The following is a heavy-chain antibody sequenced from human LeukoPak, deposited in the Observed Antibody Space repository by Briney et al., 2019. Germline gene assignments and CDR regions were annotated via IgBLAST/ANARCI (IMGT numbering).Heavy chain of an antibody. V-gene: IGHV1-46*01. CDR1: GYTFTSYY. CDR2: INPSSGST. D-gene: IGHD3/OR15-3a*01. Sequence: ASVKVSCKASGYTFTSYYMHWVRQAPGQGLEWMGIINPSSGSTSYAQKFQGRVTMTTDTSTSTAYLELRSLRSDDTAVYYCARSGMIFYYMDVWGTGTTITVSS. CDR3: ARSGMIFYYMDV. J-gene: IGHJ6*03.